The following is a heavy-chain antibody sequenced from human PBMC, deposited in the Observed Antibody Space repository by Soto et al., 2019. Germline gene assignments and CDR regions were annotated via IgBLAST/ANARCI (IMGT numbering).Heavy chain of an antibody. CDR3: VRGSGAFGETNGISDY. D-gene: IGHD3-10*01. V-gene: IGHV4-30-2*01. Sequence: QLHLQESGSGLVKPSQTLSLTCSVSGDSINRGDFSWNWIRQTPGKGLEWIGYIHHRGSTYYNKGVRSRAPLSVDTSTNQFSLRLKTVTTADTGLYYCVRGSGAFGETNGISDYWGQGTRVTVSS. CDR1: GDSINRGDFS. CDR2: IHHRGST. J-gene: IGHJ4*02.